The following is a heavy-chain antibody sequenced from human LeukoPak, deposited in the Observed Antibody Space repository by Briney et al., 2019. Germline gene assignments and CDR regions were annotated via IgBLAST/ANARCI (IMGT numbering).Heavy chain of an antibody. CDR3: SRGPPGYCSGSTTCNWRYMDV. CDR2: VYYSGST. Sequence: SETLSLTCTVSGGSITNYYWNWIRQPPGEGLEWIAYVYYSGSTNYNPSLNPSLKSRVTMSVDTSKNHFSLRLSSVTAADTAVYYCSRGPPGYCSGSTTCNWRYMDVWGKGTTVTVSS. D-gene: IGHD2-15*01. CDR1: GGSITNYY. V-gene: IGHV4-59*01. J-gene: IGHJ6*03.